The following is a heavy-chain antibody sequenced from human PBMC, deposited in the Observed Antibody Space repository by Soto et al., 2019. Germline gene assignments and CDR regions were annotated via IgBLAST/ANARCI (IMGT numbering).Heavy chain of an antibody. Sequence: EVQLLESGGGLVQPGGSLRLSCAASGFTFSSYAMNWVRQAPGKGLEWVSVISGSGGSTYYADSVKGRFTISRDNSKNTLHLQMKSLGAEDTAVYYCAKRASGSYFDYWGQGTLVTVSS. CDR2: ISGSGGST. D-gene: IGHD3-10*01. J-gene: IGHJ4*02. CDR1: GFTFSSYA. CDR3: AKRASGSYFDY. V-gene: IGHV3-23*01.